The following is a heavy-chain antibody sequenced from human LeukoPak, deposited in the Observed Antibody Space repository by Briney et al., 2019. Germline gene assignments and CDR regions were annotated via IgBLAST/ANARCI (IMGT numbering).Heavy chain of an antibody. V-gene: IGHV3-73*01. Sequence: PGGSLRLSCAASGFTFSGSAMHWVRQASGKGLEWVGRIRSKANSYATAYAASVKGRFTISRDDPKNTAYLQMNSLKTEDTAVYYCTRREPDYGDYGTPFDYWGQGTLVTVSS. CDR1: GFTFSGSA. CDR2: IRSKANSYAT. CDR3: TRREPDYGDYGTPFDY. J-gene: IGHJ4*02. D-gene: IGHD4-17*01.